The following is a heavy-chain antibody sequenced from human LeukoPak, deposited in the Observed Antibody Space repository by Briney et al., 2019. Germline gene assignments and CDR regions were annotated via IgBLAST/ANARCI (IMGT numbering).Heavy chain of an antibody. D-gene: IGHD3-22*01. V-gene: IGHV1-2*04. J-gene: IGHJ6*02. CDR2: INPNSGGT. CDR1: GYTFTGYY. CDR3: ARDIVVSKEGYYYYYGMDV. Sequence: ASVKVSCKASGYTFTGYYMHWVRQAPGQGLEWMGWINPNSGGTNYAQKFQGWVTMTRDTSISTAYMELSRLRSDDTAVYYRARDIVVSKEGYYYYYGMDVWGQGTTVTVSS.